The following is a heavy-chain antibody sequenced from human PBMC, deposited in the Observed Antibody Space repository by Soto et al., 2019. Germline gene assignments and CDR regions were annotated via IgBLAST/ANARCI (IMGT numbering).Heavy chain of an antibody. CDR3: ARRYSSGGFDY. J-gene: IGHJ4*02. CDR1: GGSISSYY. V-gene: IGHV4-59*01. D-gene: IGHD6-19*01. CDR2: IYYSGST. Sequence: QVQLQESGPGLVKPSETLSLTCTVSGGSISSYYWSWIRQPPGKGLEWIGYIYYSGSTNYNPSLKRRVTISVDTSKNQFSPKLSSVTAADTAVYYCARRYSSGGFDYWGQGTLVTVSS.